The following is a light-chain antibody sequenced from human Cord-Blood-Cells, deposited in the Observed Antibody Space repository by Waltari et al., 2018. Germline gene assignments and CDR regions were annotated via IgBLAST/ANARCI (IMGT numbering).Light chain of an antibody. CDR1: QSVSSN. CDR2: GAS. V-gene: IGKV3-15*01. Sequence: IVMTQSPATLSVSPAERATLSCRASQSVSSNLAWYQQNPGQAPRLLIYGASTRATGIPARFSGSGSGTEFTLTISSLQSEDLAVYYCQQYNNWPPYTFGQGTKLEIK. J-gene: IGKJ2*01. CDR3: QQYNNWPPYT.